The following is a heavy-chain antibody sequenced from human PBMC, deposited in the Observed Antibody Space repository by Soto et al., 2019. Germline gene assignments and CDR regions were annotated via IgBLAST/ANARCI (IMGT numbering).Heavy chain of an antibody. D-gene: IGHD3-22*01. V-gene: IGHV1-18*04. CDR1: GYTFTSYG. Sequence: ASVKVSCKASGYTFTSYGLNWVRRAPGQGPEWMGRIASHDGSTVSAQSFQGRLTLTRDTFTNTAYLELGALTSDDTGLYFCWRNDGDDSTNFWGQGTLVTVSS. J-gene: IGHJ4*02. CDR3: WRNDGDDSTNF. CDR2: IASHDGST.